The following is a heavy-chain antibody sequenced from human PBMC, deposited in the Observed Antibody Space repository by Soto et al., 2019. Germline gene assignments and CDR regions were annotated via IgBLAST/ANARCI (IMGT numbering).Heavy chain of an antibody. CDR2: ISAYNGNT. D-gene: IGHD6-19*01. CDR3: ARGYSSGWYGSGLDY. J-gene: IGHJ4*02. V-gene: IGHV1-18*01. Sequence: QVQLVQSGAEVKKPGASVQVSCKASGYIFTNYGINWVRQAPGQGLEWMGWISAYNGNTKYAQKLQGRVTMTTDTSTSTAYMELRSLRSDDTAVYYCARGYSSGWYGSGLDYWGQGTLVTVSS. CDR1: GYIFTNYG.